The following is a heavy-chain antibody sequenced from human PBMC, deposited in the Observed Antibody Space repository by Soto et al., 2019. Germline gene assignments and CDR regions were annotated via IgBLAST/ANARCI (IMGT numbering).Heavy chain of an antibody. Sequence: QVQLQQWGGGLLKPSETLSLTCAVYGGSFSGYYWSWIRQPPGKGLEWIGEINHSGSTNYNPSLKSRVTISVDTSKNQFSLKLSSVTAADTAVYYCARGWGALFDYWGQGALVTVSS. J-gene: IGHJ4*02. D-gene: IGHD7-27*01. CDR3: ARGWGALFDY. CDR1: GGSFSGYY. V-gene: IGHV4-34*01. CDR2: INHSGST.